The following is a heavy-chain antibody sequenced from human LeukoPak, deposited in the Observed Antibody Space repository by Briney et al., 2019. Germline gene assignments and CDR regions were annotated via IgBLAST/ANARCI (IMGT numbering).Heavy chain of an antibody. V-gene: IGHV3-48*04. J-gene: IGHJ4*02. D-gene: IGHD1-26*01. CDR3: ARDVGATAPDY. CDR1: GFTFSGYS. Sequence: GGSLRLSCAASGFTFSGYSMNWVRQAPGKGLEWVSYISSSSSTIYYADSVKGRFTISRDNAKNSLYLQMNSLRAEDTAVYYCARDVGATAPDYWGQGTLVTVSS. CDR2: ISSSSSTI.